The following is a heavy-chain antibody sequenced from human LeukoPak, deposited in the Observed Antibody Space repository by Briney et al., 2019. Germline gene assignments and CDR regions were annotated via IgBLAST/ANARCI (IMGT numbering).Heavy chain of an antibody. CDR3: ARMSYSSSWPFDY. D-gene: IGHD6-13*01. CDR2: IYHSGST. J-gene: IGHJ4*02. Sequence: SQTLSLTCAVSGGSISSGGYSWSWIRQPPGKGLEWIGYIYHSGSTYYNPSLKSRVTISVDTSKNQFSLKLSSVTAADTAVYYCARMSYSSSWPFDYWGQGTLVTVSS. CDR1: GGSISSGGYS. V-gene: IGHV4-30-2*01.